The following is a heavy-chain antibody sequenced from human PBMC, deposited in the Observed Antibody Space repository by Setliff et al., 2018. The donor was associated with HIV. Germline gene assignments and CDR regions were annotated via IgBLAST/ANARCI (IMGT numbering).Heavy chain of an antibody. D-gene: IGHD3-10*01. CDR3: ARDDHYYDSGSYYSDWYFDL. CDR1: GGTFSNYA. V-gene: IGHV1-69*13. J-gene: IGHJ2*01. Sequence: ASVKVSCKASGGTFSNYAISWVRQAPGQGLEWMGGIIPIFGSTKYAQKFQGRVTITADESTSTADMELSSLRSDDTAVYYCARDDHYYDSGSYYSDWYFDLWGRGTLVTVS. CDR2: IIPIFGST.